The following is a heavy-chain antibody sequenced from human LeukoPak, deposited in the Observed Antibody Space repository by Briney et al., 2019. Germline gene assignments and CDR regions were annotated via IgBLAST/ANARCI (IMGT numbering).Heavy chain of an antibody. CDR1: GGSISSGSYY. J-gene: IGHJ4*02. D-gene: IGHD1-14*01. V-gene: IGHV4-61*02. CDR3: ARGPVFFDY. Sequence: PSETLSLTCTVSGGSISSGSYYWSWIRQPAGKGLEWIGRIYTSGSTNYNPSLKSRVAISVDTPKNQFSLKLSSVTAADTAVYYCARGPVFFDYWGQGTLVTVSS. CDR2: IYTSGST.